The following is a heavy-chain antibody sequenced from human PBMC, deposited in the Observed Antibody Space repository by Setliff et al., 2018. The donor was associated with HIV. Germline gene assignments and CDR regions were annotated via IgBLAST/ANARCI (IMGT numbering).Heavy chain of an antibody. J-gene: IGHJ4*02. D-gene: IGHD6-19*01. CDR2: ISGSGDTT. Sequence: GGSLRLSCAASGFTFSNYAMTWVRQAPGKGLEWVSGISGSGDTTNYADSVKGRFTISRDNSKNTLYLQMNSPRAEDTAVYYCAKDYSGGWFDYWGQGTLVTVSS. CDR1: GFTFSNYA. CDR3: AKDYSGGWFDY. V-gene: IGHV3-23*01.